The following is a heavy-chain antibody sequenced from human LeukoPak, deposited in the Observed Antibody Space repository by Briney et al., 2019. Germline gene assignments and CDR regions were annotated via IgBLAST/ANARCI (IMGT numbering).Heavy chain of an antibody. D-gene: IGHD2-2*01. CDR1: GGSFSGYY. CDR2: INHSGST. CDR3: ARLPHCTGTTCYGGGYYSDY. Sequence: SETLSLTCAVYGGSFSGYYWSWIRQPPGKGLGWIGEINHSGSTNYNPSLKSRVAISVDTSKNQFSLKLSSVTAADTAVYYCARLPHCTGTTCYGGGYYSDYWGQGTLVTVSS. V-gene: IGHV4-34*01. J-gene: IGHJ4*02.